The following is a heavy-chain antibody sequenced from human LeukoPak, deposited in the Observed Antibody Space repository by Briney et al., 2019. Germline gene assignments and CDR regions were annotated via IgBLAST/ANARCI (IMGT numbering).Heavy chain of an antibody. CDR3: ARRFGELLSHAFDI. V-gene: IGHV1-8*03. J-gene: IGHJ3*02. D-gene: IGHD3-10*01. Sequence: ASVKVSCKTSGYTFTSYDINWVRQATGQGLEWMGWMNPNSGNTGYAQKFQGRVTITRNTSISTAYMELSSLRSEDTAVYYCARRFGELLSHAFDIWGQGTMVTVSS. CDR1: GYTFTSYD. CDR2: MNPNSGNT.